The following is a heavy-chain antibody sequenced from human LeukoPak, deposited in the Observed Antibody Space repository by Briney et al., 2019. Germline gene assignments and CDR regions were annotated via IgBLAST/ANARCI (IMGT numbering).Heavy chain of an antibody. CDR1: GGSFSGYY. CDR3: ARAMQQLGSAFDY. CDR2: INHSGST. J-gene: IGHJ4*02. D-gene: IGHD6-13*01. V-gene: IGHV4-34*01. Sequence: PSETLSLTCAVYGGSFSGYYWSWIRQPPGKGLEWIGEINHSGSTNYNPSLKSRVTISVDTSKNQFSLKLSSVTAADTAVYYCARAMQQLGSAFDYWGQGTLVTVSS.